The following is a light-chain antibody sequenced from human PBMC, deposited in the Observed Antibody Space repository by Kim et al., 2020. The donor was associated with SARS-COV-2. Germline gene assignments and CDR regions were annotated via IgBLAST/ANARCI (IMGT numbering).Light chain of an antibody. V-gene: IGLV1-40*01. CDR2: GNS. CDR1: SSNIGAGYD. CDR3: QSYDSSLSGSV. Sequence: SVLPPPPSVSGAPGQRVTISCTGSSSNIGAGYDVHWYQQLPGTAPKLLIYGNSNRPSGVPDRFSGSKSGTSASLAITGLQAEDEADYYCQSYDSSLSGSVFGGGTQLTVL. J-gene: IGLJ3*02.